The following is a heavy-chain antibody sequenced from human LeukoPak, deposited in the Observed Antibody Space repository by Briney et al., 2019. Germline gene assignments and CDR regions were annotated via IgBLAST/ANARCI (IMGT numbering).Heavy chain of an antibody. CDR3: ARLSLNYGDYSSVRGPFDY. CDR1: GYSFTSYW. J-gene: IGHJ4*02. V-gene: IGHV5-51*01. Sequence: GESLKISCKGSGYSFTSYWIGWVRQMPGKGLEWMGIIYPGDSDTRYSPSFQGQVTISADKSISTAYLQWSSLKASDTAMYYCARLSLNYGDYSSVRGPFDYWGQGALVTVSS. CDR2: IYPGDSDT. D-gene: IGHD4-17*01.